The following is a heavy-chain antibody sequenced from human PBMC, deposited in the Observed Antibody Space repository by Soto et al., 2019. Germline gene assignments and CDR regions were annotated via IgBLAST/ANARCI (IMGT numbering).Heavy chain of an antibody. V-gene: IGHV3-48*03. J-gene: IGHJ6*02. CDR3: ARGPRAGMTIFGVVIPYGMDV. D-gene: IGHD3-3*01. CDR2: ISSSGSTI. Sequence: GSLRLSCAASGFSLSSYEMNWVRQAPGKGLEWVSYISSSGSTIYYADSVKGRFTISRDNAKNSLYLQMNSLRAEDTAVYYCARGPRAGMTIFGVVIPYGMDVWGQGTTVTVSS. CDR1: GFSLSSYE.